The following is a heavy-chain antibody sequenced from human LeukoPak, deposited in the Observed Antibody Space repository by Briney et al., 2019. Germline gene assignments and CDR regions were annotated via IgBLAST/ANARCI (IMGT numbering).Heavy chain of an antibody. D-gene: IGHD4-11*01. J-gene: IGHJ4*02. Sequence: SETLSLTCTVSGGSISSYYWSWIRQPPGKGLEWIGYVYYSGNTEYNPSLKSRVTISVDTSKNQFSLKLSSVTAADTAVYYCARLKTTAFDYWGQGTLVTVSS. CDR3: ARLKTTAFDY. V-gene: IGHV4-59*08. CDR1: GGSISSYY. CDR2: VYYSGNT.